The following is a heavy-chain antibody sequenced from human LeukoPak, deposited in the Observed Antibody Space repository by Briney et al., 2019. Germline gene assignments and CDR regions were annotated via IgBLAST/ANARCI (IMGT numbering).Heavy chain of an antibody. CDR1: GGSISSYY. CDR2: IYYSGST. CDR3: ARTNPGYGDYGTDY. Sequence: SETLSLTCTVSGGSISSYYWSWIRQPPGKGLEGIGYIYYSGSTNYNPSLKSRVTISVDTSKNQFSLKLSSVTAADTAVYYCARTNPGYGDYGTDYWGQGTLVTVSS. V-gene: IGHV4-59*08. D-gene: IGHD4-17*01. J-gene: IGHJ4*02.